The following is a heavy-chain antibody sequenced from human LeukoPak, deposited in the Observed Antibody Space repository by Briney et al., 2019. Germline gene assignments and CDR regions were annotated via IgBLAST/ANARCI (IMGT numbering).Heavy chain of an antibody. CDR1: GFTFNNFW. J-gene: IGHJ4*02. Sequence: PGGSLRLSCAASGFTFNNFWMHWVRQAPGKGLVWVSRFHRDGGCTTHADSVKGRFTISRDIAENTLHLRMNSLRAEDTAVYYCAGIQLWLGDFDYWGQGTLVIVSS. V-gene: IGHV3-74*01. CDR3: AGIQLWLGDFDY. D-gene: IGHD5-18*01. CDR2: FHRDGGCT.